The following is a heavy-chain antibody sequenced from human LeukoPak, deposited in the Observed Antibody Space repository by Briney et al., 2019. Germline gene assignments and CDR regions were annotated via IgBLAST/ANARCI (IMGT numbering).Heavy chain of an antibody. J-gene: IGHJ4*02. V-gene: IGHV4-4*07. CDR3: ARGKQYAVDY. CDR1: GGSISGSYY. Sequence: SETLSLTCTVSGGSISGSYYWTWIQQPAGKGLEWIGRISTSGSTNYDPSLKSRVTISVDKSNNQFSLMLSSVTAADTAVYYCARGKQYAVDYWGQGILVTVSS. D-gene: IGHD6-19*01. CDR2: ISTSGST.